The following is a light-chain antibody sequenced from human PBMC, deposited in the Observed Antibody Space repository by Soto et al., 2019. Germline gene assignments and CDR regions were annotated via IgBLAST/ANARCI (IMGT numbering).Light chain of an antibody. Sequence: EIVMTQSPATLSVSPGERATLSCRASQSVRGNLAWYQQKPGQAPRLIIYGASPRAPDIPDRFSGSGSETGCTPTFSSLQSEDFSIYYCQQYINWPLTFGGGTKVEIK. CDR2: GAS. V-gene: IGKV3-15*01. CDR1: QSVRGN. CDR3: QQYINWPLT. J-gene: IGKJ4*01.